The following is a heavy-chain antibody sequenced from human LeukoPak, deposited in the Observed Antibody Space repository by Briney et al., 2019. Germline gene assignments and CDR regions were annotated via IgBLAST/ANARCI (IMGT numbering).Heavy chain of an antibody. Sequence: GGSLRLSCAASGFTFSSYGMHWVRQAPGKGLEWVAFIRYGGSNKYYADSVKGRFTISRDNSKNTLYLQMNSLRAEDTAVYYCAKGSSSRWGAFDIWGQGTMVTVSS. V-gene: IGHV3-30*02. CDR1: GFTFSSYG. J-gene: IGHJ3*02. D-gene: IGHD6-13*01. CDR3: AKGSSSRWGAFDI. CDR2: IRYGGSNK.